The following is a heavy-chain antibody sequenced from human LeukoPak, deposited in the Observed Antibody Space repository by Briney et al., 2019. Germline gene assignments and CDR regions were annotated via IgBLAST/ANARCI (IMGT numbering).Heavy chain of an antibody. V-gene: IGHV4-34*01. J-gene: IGHJ3*02. Sequence: PSETLSLTCAVYGGSFSGYYWSWIRQPPGKGLEWIGEINHSGSTNYNPSLKSRVTISVDTSKKQFSLNLTSVTAADTAVYYCARPRIAATFDGFDIWGQGTMVTVSS. D-gene: IGHD6-13*01. CDR2: INHSGST. CDR3: ARPRIAATFDGFDI. CDR1: GGSFSGYY.